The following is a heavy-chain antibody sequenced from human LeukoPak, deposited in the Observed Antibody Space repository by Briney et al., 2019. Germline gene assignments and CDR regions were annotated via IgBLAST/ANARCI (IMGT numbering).Heavy chain of an antibody. V-gene: IGHV4-38-2*02. CDR3: ASPGIVVVDAFDI. J-gene: IGHJ3*02. Sequence: SETLSLTCTVSGGSISGYYWGWIRQPPGKGLEWIGSIYHSGSTYYNPSLKSRVTISVDTSKNQFSLKLSSVTAADTAVYYCASPGIVVVDAFDIWGQGTMVTVSS. CDR2: IYHSGST. CDR1: GGSISGYY. D-gene: IGHD3-22*01.